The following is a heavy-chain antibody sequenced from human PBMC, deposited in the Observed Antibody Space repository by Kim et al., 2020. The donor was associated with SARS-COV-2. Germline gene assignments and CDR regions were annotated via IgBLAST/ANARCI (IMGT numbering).Heavy chain of an antibody. CDR3: AAEGRNGSYCSSTSCYGYYYYYGMDV. V-gene: IGHV1-58*01. CDR2: IVVGSGNT. J-gene: IGHJ6*02. Sequence: SVKVSCKASGFTFTSSAVQWVRQARGQRLEWIGWIVVGSGNTNYAQKFQERVTITRDMSTSTAYMELSSLRSEDTAVYYCAAEGRNGSYCSSTSCYGYYYYYGMDVWGQGTTVTVSS. CDR1: GFTFTSSA. D-gene: IGHD2-2*01.